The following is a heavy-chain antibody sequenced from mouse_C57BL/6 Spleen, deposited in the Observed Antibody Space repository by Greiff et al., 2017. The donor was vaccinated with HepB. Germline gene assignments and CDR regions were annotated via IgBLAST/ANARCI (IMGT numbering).Heavy chain of an antibody. CDR3: ARKGIYSDYAMDY. V-gene: IGHV2-2*01. CDR1: GFSLTSYG. D-gene: IGHD2-1*01. Sequence: VKLVESGPGLVQPSQSLSITCTVSGFSLTSYGVHWVRQSPGKGLEWLGVIWSGGSTDYNAAFISRLSISKDNSKSQVFFKMNSLQADDTAIYYCARKGIYSDYAMDYWGQGTSVTVSS. CDR2: IWSGGST. J-gene: IGHJ4*01.